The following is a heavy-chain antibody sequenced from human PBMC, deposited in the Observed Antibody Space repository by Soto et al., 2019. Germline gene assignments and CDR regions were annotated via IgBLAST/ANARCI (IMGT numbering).Heavy chain of an antibody. CDR2: IWYDGSNK. D-gene: IGHD2-15*01. V-gene: IGHV3-33*01. CDR1: GFTFSSYG. Sequence: QVQLVESGGGVVQPGRSLRLSCAASGFTFSSYGMHWVRQAPGKGLEWVAVIWYDGSNKYYADSVKGRFTISRDNSKNTLYLQMNSLRAEDTAVYYCARGGSNLVDLDYWGQGTLVTVSS. CDR3: ARGGSNLVDLDY. J-gene: IGHJ4*02.